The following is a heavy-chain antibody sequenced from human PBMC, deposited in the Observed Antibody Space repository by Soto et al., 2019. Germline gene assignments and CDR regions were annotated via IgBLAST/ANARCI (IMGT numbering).Heavy chain of an antibody. Sequence: SETLSLTCTVSGGSLTKYYWSWIRPPAGKGLEWIGRISTSGNVVSKASLRSRLTMSVDTSKNQFSLRLTSVTAADTAVYYCARDNNDFWSLYPLAFDYWGQGALVTVSS. CDR3: ARDNNDFWSLYPLAFDY. CDR2: ISTSGNV. J-gene: IGHJ4*02. CDR1: GGSLTKYY. D-gene: IGHD3-3*01. V-gene: IGHV4-4*07.